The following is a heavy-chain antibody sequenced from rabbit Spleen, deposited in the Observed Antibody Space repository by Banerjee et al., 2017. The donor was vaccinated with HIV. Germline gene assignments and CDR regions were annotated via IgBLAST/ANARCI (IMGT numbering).Heavy chain of an antibody. J-gene: IGHJ4*01. CDR1: RFSFSSSYW. CDR2: IYAGEGTT. CDR3: VRGASSSGYYSL. V-gene: IGHV1S45*01. Sequence: QEQLVESGGDLVKPEGSLTLTCTASRFSFSSSYWIHWVRQAPGKGPEWIGTIYAGEGTTYYASWVKGRFTISKTSSTTVTLQLNSLTVADTATYFCVRGASSSGYYSLWGPGTLAPS. D-gene: IGHD1-1*01.